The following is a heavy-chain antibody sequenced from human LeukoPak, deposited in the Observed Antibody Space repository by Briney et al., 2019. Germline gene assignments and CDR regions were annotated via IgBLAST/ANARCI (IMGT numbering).Heavy chain of an antibody. J-gene: IGHJ5*01. CDR3: ARDLATSGWYTFDF. D-gene: IGHD6-19*01. CDR1: GDSVSSKNGA. CDR2: TYYSSKWYD. V-gene: IGHV6-1*01. Sequence: SQTLSLSCAISGDSVSSKNGAWNWIRQSPSRGLEWLGRTYYSSKWYDEYADSVKGRVTISPDTSKNQFSLHVYSVTPEDTAVYYCARDLATSGWYTFDFWGQGTLVTVSS.